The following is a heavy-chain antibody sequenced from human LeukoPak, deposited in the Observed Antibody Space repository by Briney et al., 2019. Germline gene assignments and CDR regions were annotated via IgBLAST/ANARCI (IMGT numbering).Heavy chain of an antibody. CDR2: IYPGDSDT. CDR1: GYSFTSYW. CDR3: ARLNVDCSSTSCSAFDY. D-gene: IGHD2-2*01. J-gene: IGHJ4*02. Sequence: GESLKISCKGSGYSFTSYWIGWVGQMPGKGLEWTGIIYPGDSDTRYSPSFQGQVTISADKSISTAYLQWSSLKASDTAMYYCARLNVDCSSTSCSAFDYWGQGTLVTVSS. V-gene: IGHV5-51*01.